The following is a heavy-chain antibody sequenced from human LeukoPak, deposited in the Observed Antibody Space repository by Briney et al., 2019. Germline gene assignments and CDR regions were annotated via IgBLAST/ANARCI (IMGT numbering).Heavy chain of an antibody. CDR2: FHYTGLT. CDR3: ARRRVAGWARWFDH. CDR1: GDSISSFY. D-gene: IGHD6-13*01. Sequence: PSETLSLTCALSGDSISSFYWSWIRHPPGEGLEWIVDFHYTGLTNYNPSIKSRVTISIDTSRNQFSLELNSVTAADTAVYYCARRRVAGWARWFDHWGQGTLVTVSS. V-gene: IGHV4-59*12. J-gene: IGHJ5*02.